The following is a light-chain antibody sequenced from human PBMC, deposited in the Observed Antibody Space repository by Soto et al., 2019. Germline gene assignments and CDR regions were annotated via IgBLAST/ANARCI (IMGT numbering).Light chain of an antibody. J-gene: IGKJ5*01. CDR3: QQRSNWPRT. Sequence: EIVLTQSPATLSLSPGERATLSCRASQSVSSYLAWYQQKPGQPPRLLIYDASNRATGIPVRFSGSGSGTDFTLTISSLEPEDFAVYYCQQRSNWPRTFGQGTRLEIK. CDR1: QSVSSY. V-gene: IGKV3-11*01. CDR2: DAS.